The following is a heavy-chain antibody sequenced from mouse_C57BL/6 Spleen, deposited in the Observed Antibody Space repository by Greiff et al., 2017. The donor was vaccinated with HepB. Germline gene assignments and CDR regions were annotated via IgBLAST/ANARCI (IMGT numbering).Heavy chain of an antibody. CDR3: ARWSDGYWYVEV. J-gene: IGHJ1*03. D-gene: IGHD2-3*01. Sequence: QVQLQQPGAELVKPGASVKLSCKASGYTFTSYWMHWVKQRPGQGLEWIGMIHPNSGSTNYNEKFKSKATLTVDKSSSTAYMQFSSLTSEDAAVYYWARWSDGYWYVEVWGTGTTVTVSS. V-gene: IGHV1-64*01. CDR2: IHPNSGST. CDR1: GYTFTSYW.